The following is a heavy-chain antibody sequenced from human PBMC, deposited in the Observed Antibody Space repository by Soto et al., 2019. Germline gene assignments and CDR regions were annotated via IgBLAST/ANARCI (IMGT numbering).Heavy chain of an antibody. D-gene: IGHD2-15*01. J-gene: IGHJ4*02. CDR3: AHSYCSGGSCYSEFDY. CDR1: GFSLSTSGVG. V-gene: IGHV2-5*02. Sequence: QITLKESGPPLVKPTQTLTLTCTFSGFSLSTSGVGVGWIRQPPGKALEWLALIYWDDDKRYSPSLKSRLTIAKDTSKNLVVLTMTNMDPVDTATYYCAHSYCSGGSCYSEFDYWGQGTLVTVSS. CDR2: IYWDDDK.